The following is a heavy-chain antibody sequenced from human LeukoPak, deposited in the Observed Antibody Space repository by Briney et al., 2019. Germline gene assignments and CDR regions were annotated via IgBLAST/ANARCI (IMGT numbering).Heavy chain of an antibody. Sequence: SVKVSCKASGGTFSSYAISWVRQAPGQGLEWMGGIIPIFGTANYAQEFQGRVTITADESTSTAYMELSSLRSEDTAVYYCARVPVTMVRGVIISFDPWGQGTLVTVSS. CDR3: ARVPVTMVRGVIISFDP. CDR1: GGTFSSYA. D-gene: IGHD3-10*01. V-gene: IGHV1-69*13. CDR2: IIPIFGTA. J-gene: IGHJ5*02.